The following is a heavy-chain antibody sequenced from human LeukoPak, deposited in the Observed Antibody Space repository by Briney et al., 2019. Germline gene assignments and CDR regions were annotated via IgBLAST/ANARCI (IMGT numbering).Heavy chain of an antibody. CDR1: GFTFSNSG. Sequence: GGSLRLSCAASGFTFSNSGMHWVRQAPGKGLEWVAVISFDGSNKNFADSVKGRFTVSRDNSKNTLYLQMNSLRAEDSAVYYCAKDLGSRPRYWYFDLWGRGTLVTVSS. V-gene: IGHV3-30*18. J-gene: IGHJ2*01. CDR3: AKDLGSRPRYWYFDL. CDR2: ISFDGSNK. D-gene: IGHD3-10*01.